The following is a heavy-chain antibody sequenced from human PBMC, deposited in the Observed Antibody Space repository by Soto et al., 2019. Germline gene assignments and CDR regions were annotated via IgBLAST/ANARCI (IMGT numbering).Heavy chain of an antibody. V-gene: IGHV4-59*08. CDR3: ARQARYGSGWTSFDC. Sequence: SETLSLTCTVSGGSISSYYWSWIRQPPGKGLEWIGYIYYSGSTNYNPSLKSRVTISVDTSKNQFSLKLSSVTAADTAVYYCARQARYGSGWTSFDCWGQGTLVTVSS. J-gene: IGHJ4*02. CDR2: IYYSGST. D-gene: IGHD6-19*01. CDR1: GGSISSYY.